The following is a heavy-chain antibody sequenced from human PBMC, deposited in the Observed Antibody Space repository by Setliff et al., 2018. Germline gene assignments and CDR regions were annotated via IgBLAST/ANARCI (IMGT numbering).Heavy chain of an antibody. D-gene: IGHD3-3*01. Sequence: PGGSLRLSCAASGFTSSMYGVHWVRQAPGKGLEWVAYIRHDGSNENYADSVKGRFTISRDNAKNSLYLQMNSLRAEDTAVYYCARRHIGVIIGYYFDYWGQGTLVTVSS. CDR2: IRHDGSNE. V-gene: IGHV3-30*02. CDR1: GFTSSMYG. J-gene: IGHJ4*02. CDR3: ARRHIGVIIGYYFDY.